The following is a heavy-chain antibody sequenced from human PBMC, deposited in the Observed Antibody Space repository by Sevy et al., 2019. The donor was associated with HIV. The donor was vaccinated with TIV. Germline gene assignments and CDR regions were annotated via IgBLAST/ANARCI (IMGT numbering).Heavy chain of an antibody. V-gene: IGHV1-18*01. CDR2: ISAYNGNT. Sequence: ASVKVSCEASGYTFINYGISWVRQAPGQGLEWMGWISAYNGNTDYALKFQGRVTMTTNASTSTAYMELRSLTSDDTAFYYCAIVGDSGGYYGSDRWGQGTLVTVSS. D-gene: IGHD3-22*01. CDR1: GYTFINYG. J-gene: IGHJ5*02. CDR3: AIVGDSGGYYGSDR.